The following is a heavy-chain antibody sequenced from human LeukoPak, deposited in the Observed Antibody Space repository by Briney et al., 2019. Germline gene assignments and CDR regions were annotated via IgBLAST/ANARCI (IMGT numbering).Heavy chain of an antibody. V-gene: IGHV3-21*01. J-gene: IGHJ5*02. CDR1: GFSFSSYS. D-gene: IGHD6-13*01. CDR2: ISSSSSYI. CDR3: ARGYTSSPPDH. Sequence: GGSLRLSCAASGFSFSSYSMNWVRQAPGKGLEWVSCISSSSSYIYYADSVKGRFTISRDNAENSLYLQMNSLRAEDTAVYYCARGYTSSPPDHWGQGTLVTVSS.